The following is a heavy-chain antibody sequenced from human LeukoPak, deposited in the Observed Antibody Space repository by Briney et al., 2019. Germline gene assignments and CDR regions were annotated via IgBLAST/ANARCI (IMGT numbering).Heavy chain of an antibody. V-gene: IGHV3-74*01. D-gene: IGHD4-17*01. CDR3: ARETGSAVGSTDFDY. CDR2: INSDGSST. Sequence: GGSLRLSCAASGFTFSSYWMHWVRQAPGKGLVWVSHINSDGSSTSYADSVKGRFTISRDSAKNTLYLEMNSLRAEDTAVYYCARETGSAVGSTDFDYWGQGTLVTVSS. J-gene: IGHJ4*02. CDR1: GFTFSSYW.